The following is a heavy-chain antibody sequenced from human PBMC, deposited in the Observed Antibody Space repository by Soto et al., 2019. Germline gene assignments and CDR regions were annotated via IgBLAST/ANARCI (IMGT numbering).Heavy chain of an antibody. D-gene: IGHD2-15*01. CDR2: ISWNSGSI. CDR3: AKDRGFGYCSGGSCPGGLDY. V-gene: IGHV3-9*01. CDR1: GFTFDDYA. J-gene: IGHJ4*02. Sequence: GGSLRLSCAASGFTFDDYAMHWVRQAPGKGLEWVSGISWNSGSIGYADSVKGRFTISRDNAKNSLYLQMNSLRAEDTALYYCAKDRGFGYCSGGSCPGGLDYWGQGTLVTVSS.